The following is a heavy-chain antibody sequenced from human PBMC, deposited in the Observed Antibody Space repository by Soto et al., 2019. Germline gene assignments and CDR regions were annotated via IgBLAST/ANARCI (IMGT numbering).Heavy chain of an antibody. Sequence: PGGALRLSCAASGFTFSSYAMHWVRQAPGKGLEWVAVISYDGSNKYYADSVKGRFTISRDNSKNTLYLQMNSLRAEDTAVYYCVRGNTGSHDVFAIWGQGTIVTVSS. CDR1: GFTFSSYA. J-gene: IGHJ3*02. CDR2: ISYDGSNK. CDR3: VRGNTGSHDVFAI. V-gene: IGHV3-30-3*01. D-gene: IGHD3-10*01.